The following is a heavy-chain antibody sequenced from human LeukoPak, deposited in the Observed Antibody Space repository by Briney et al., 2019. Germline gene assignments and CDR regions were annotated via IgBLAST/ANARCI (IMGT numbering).Heavy chain of an antibody. J-gene: IGHJ4*02. D-gene: IGHD6-19*01. V-gene: IGHV5-51*01. Sequence: GESLKISCKGSGYSFTSYWIGWVRQMPGKGLEWMGIIYPGDSDTRYSPSFQGQVSISADKSISTAHLQWSSLKASDTAMYYCARQTPFNVGYSSGWDPYFDYWGQGTLVTVSS. CDR3: ARQTPFNVGYSSGWDPYFDY. CDR1: GYSFTSYW. CDR2: IYPGDSDT.